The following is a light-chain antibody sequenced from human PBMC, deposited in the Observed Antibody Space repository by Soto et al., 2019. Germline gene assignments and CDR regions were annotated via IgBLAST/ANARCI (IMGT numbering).Light chain of an antibody. Sequence: EIVLTQSPGTLSLSPGERATLSCRASQSVSSSYLAWYQQKPGQAPRLLIYGASSRATGIPDRFSGSGSGTDFTLTISRLEPEDFAVYYCQQYDNWPPYTFGQGTKVEI. CDR2: GAS. J-gene: IGKJ2*01. CDR3: QQYDNWPPYT. V-gene: IGKV3-20*01. CDR1: QSVSSSY.